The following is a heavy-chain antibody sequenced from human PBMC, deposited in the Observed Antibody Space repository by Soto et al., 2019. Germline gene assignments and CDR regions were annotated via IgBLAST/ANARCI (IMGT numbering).Heavy chain of an antibody. D-gene: IGHD6-19*01. CDR3: ARNGYSSGWSRIYYYYYYMDV. V-gene: IGHV4-59*08. CDR2: IYYSGST. Sequence: SETLSLTCTVSGGSISSYYWSWIRQPPGKGLEWIGYIYYSGSTNYNPSLKSRVTISVDTSKNQFSLKLSSVTAADTAVYYCARNGYSSGWSRIYYYYYYMDVWGKGTTVTSP. CDR1: GGSISSYY. J-gene: IGHJ6*03.